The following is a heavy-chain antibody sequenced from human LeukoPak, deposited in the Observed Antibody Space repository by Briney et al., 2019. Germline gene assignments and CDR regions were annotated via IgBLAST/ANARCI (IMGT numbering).Heavy chain of an antibody. CDR3: ARVAGNVVVPAADYYYYYMDV. J-gene: IGHJ6*03. CDR2: IYHSGST. D-gene: IGHD2-2*01. CDR1: GYSISSGYY. Sequence: SETLSLTCTVPGYSISSGYYWGWIRQPSGKGLEWIGSIYHSGSTYYNPSLKSRVTISVDTSKNQFSLKLSSVTAADTAVYYCARVAGNVVVPAADYYYYYMDVWGKGTTVTVSS. V-gene: IGHV4-38-2*02.